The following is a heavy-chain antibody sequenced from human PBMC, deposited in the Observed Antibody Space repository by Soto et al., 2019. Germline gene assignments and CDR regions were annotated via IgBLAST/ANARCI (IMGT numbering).Heavy chain of an antibody. CDR1: GYTFTSYG. CDR2: ISTYNGNT. D-gene: IGHD3-3*01. J-gene: IGHJ6*02. V-gene: IGHV1-18*01. CDR3: ARDPFWSGYYTLPYYYYGMDV. Sequence: ASVKVSCKASGYTFTSYGISWVRQAPGQGLEWMGWISTYNGNTNYAQKLQGRVTMTTDTSTSTAYMELRSLRSDDTAVYYCARDPFWSGYYTLPYYYYGMDVWGQGTTVTAP.